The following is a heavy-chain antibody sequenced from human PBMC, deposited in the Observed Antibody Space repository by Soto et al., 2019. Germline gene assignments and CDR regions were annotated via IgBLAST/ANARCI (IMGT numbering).Heavy chain of an antibody. CDR3: DRVYARCSIDGCYRGDLSF. J-gene: IGHJ4*02. Sequence: SETLSLTCTVSGDSITNRDNYWSWIRQPPGKGLEWIGYIYFSGSVYYNPSLKGRATISVDTARTQFSLRLSSVTATDTAVYYCDRVYARCSIDGCYRGDLSFWGQGALVTVSS. CDR2: IYFSGSV. D-gene: IGHD2-2*01. V-gene: IGHV4-30-4*01. CDR1: GDSITNRDNY.